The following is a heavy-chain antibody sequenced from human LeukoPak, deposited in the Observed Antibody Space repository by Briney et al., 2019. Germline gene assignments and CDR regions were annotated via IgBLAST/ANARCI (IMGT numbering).Heavy chain of an antibody. Sequence: QPGGSLRLSCVASGFTFSTYSMIWARQAPGKGLEWVSVVSGNGNYRYYADSVKGRFMISRDNSKNTLYLQMNSLRAEDTAVYYCAKALGTAGPARYYYYGMDVWGQGTTVTVSS. D-gene: IGHD6-13*01. J-gene: IGHJ6*02. CDR2: VSGNGNYR. CDR1: GFTFSTYS. V-gene: IGHV3-23*01. CDR3: AKALGTAGPARYYYYGMDV.